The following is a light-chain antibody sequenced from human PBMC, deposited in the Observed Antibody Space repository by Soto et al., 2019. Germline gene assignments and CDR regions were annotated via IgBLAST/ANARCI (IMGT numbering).Light chain of an antibody. CDR2: EAS. CDR3: QQRDSWPLA. Sequence: VLTQSPATLSLSPGERATLSCRASQSVSSYLAWYQQKPGQAPRLLIYEASNRATGIPARFSGSGSGTDFTLTISSLEPEDCAVYYFQQRDSWPLAFGQGTKVEIK. J-gene: IGKJ1*01. CDR1: QSVSSY. V-gene: IGKV3-11*01.